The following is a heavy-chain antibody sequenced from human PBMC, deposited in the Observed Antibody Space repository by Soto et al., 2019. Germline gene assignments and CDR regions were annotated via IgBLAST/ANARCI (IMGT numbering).Heavy chain of an antibody. V-gene: IGHV4-30-2*06. CDR3: ARGGSYASFDY. D-gene: IGHD2-15*01. Sequence: QLQLQESGSGLVKTSETLSLTCTVSGASISYGGFSWSWIRQSPGKGLEWIGYISHLESTYFHPSFKSRLTMSIDRTRNQFSLRLSSVTAADMAVYYCARGGSYASFDYWGQGVLVTVSS. CDR1: GASISYGGFS. J-gene: IGHJ4*02. CDR2: ISHLEST.